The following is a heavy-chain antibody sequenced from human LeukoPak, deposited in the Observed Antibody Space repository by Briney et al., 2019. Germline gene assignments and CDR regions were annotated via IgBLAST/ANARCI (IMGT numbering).Heavy chain of an antibody. CDR1: GGSISSHY. D-gene: IGHD2-2*01. J-gene: IGHJ6*03. CDR3: AREAGIVVEGYYMDV. Sequence: PSETLSLTCTVSGGSISSHYWSWIRQPPGKGLEWSGYIYYSGSTNYNPSLKSRVTISVDTSKNQFSLKLSSVTAADTAVYYCAREAGIVVEGYYMDVWGKGTTVTVSS. CDR2: IYYSGST. V-gene: IGHV4-59*11.